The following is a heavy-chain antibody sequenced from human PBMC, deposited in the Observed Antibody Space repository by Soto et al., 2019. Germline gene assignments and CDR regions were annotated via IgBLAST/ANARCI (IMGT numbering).Heavy chain of an antibody. V-gene: IGHV1-69*01. D-gene: IGHD6-19*01. CDR1: GGTFSSYA. CDR3: ARAPHIAVAGTAYFDY. CDR2: IIPIFGTA. Sequence: QVQLVQSGAAVKKPGSSVKVSCKASGGTFSSYAISWVRQAPGQGLEWMGGIIPIFGTANYAQKFQGRVTITAEESTSTADMELSSLRSEDTAVYYCARAPHIAVAGTAYFDYCGQGTLVTVS. J-gene: IGHJ4*02.